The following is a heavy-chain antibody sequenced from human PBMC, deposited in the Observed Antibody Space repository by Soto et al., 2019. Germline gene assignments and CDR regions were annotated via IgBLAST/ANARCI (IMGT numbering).Heavy chain of an antibody. CDR1: GDSISSNHW. V-gene: IGHV4-4*02. CDR3: ARDRAGGIFGYYFDY. Sequence: PSETLSLTCTVSGDSISSNHWWTWVRQRPGKGLEWIGEIYHSGRPNYNPSLKSRVTMSIDKSSNQFSLRLSSVTAADTAVYYCARDRAGGIFGYYFDYWGPGSLVTVSS. D-gene: IGHD3-3*01. J-gene: IGHJ4*02. CDR2: IYHSGRP.